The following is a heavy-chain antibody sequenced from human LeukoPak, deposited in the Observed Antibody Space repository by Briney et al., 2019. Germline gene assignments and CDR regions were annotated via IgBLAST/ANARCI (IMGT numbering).Heavy chain of an antibody. CDR3: ARGRERGYYYSWPPGG. CDR1: EYTFTAHD. Sequence: ASVKVSCKASEYTFTAHDINWVRQAPGQGLEWMGWISAYNGNTNYAQKLQGRVTMTTDTSTSTAYMELRSLRSDDTAVYYCARGRERGYYYSWPPGGWGQGTLVTVSS. J-gene: IGHJ4*02. D-gene: IGHD3-22*01. CDR2: ISAYNGNT. V-gene: IGHV1-18*01.